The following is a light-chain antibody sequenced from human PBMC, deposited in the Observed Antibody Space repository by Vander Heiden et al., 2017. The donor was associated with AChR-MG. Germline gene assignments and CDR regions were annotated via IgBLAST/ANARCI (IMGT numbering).Light chain of an antibody. Sequence: QSALTQPASVSGSPGQSITISCTGSSSDVGGYNFVSWYQQHPGKAPQLMIYEVSNRPSRISDRFSGSKSGNTASLTISGLQAEDEADYYCSSYTNSSTLVVFGGGTKLTGL. CDR1: SSDVGGYNF. CDR2: EVS. CDR3: SSYTNSSTLVV. J-gene: IGLJ2*01. V-gene: IGLV2-14*01.